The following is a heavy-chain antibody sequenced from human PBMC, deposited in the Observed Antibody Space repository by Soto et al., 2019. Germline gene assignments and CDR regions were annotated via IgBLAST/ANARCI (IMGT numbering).Heavy chain of an antibody. D-gene: IGHD2-21*02. CDR3: ARDRTASKDAFDI. V-gene: IGHV3-72*01. J-gene: IGHJ3*02. CDR2: TRNKANSYTT. CDR1: GFTFSDHY. Sequence: GGSLRLSCAVSGFTFSDHYMDWVRQAPGKGLEWVGRTRNKANSYTTEYAASVKGRFTISRDNSKNSLYLQLNSLKTEDTAVYYCARDRTASKDAFDIWGQGTMVTVSS.